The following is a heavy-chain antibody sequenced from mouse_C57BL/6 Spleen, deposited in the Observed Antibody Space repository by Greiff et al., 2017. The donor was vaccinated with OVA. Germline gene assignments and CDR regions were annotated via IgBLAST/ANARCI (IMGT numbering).Heavy chain of an antibody. CDR3: TRGGSSLYFDY. D-gene: IGHD1-1*01. CDR1: GFTFSSYA. V-gene: IGHV5-9-1*02. CDR2: ISSGGDYI. Sequence: EVQVVESGEGLVKPGGSLKLSCAASGFTFSSYAMSWVRQTPEKRLEWVAYISSGGDYIYYADTVKGRFTISRDNARNTLYLQMSSLKSEDTAMYYCTRGGSSLYFDYWGQGTTLTVSS. J-gene: IGHJ2*01.